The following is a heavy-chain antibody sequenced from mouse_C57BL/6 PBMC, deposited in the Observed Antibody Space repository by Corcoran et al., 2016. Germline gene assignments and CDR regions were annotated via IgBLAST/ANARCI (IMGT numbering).Heavy chain of an antibody. J-gene: IGHJ4*01. CDR1: GYTFTDYY. D-gene: IGHD1-1*01. Sequence: EVQLQQSGPELVKPGASVNISCKASGYTFTDYYMNWVKQSHGKSLEWIGDINPNNGGTSYNQKFKGNTTLTVDKSSSTAYMERRSLTSEDSAVYYCARTTVVGLYAMDYWGQGTSVTVSS. CDR2: INPNNGGT. V-gene: IGHV1-26*01. CDR3: ARTTVVGLYAMDY.